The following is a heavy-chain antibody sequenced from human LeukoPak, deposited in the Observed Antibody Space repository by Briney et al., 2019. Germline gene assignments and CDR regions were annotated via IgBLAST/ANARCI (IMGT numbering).Heavy chain of an antibody. CDR1: GVTFSTSG. CDR3: ARARGVSTGYRPIDY. J-gene: IGHJ4*02. CDR2: IWYDGSNK. Sequence: PGGSLRLSCAASGVTFSTSGMHWVRQAPGKGLEWVAVIWYDGSNKHYAESVKGRFSISRDNSKSTLYLQMNSLRAEDTAVYYCARARGVSTGYRPIDYWGQGTLVTVSS. V-gene: IGHV3-33*01. D-gene: IGHD3-22*01.